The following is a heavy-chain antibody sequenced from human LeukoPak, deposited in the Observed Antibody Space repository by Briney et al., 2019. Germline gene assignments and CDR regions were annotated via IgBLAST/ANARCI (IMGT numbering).Heavy chain of an antibody. CDR1: GFTFSSYA. V-gene: IGHV3-23*01. D-gene: IGHD3-3*01. Sequence: GGSLRLSCAASGFTFSSYAMSWVRQAPGKGLEWDSAIRTDGSTYYADAVKGRFTISRDNSKNTLYLQMNSLRPEDTAVYYCAKVALVLRFLEWLPLGYMDVWGKGTTVTVSS. J-gene: IGHJ6*03. CDR2: IRTDGST. CDR3: AKVALVLRFLEWLPLGYMDV.